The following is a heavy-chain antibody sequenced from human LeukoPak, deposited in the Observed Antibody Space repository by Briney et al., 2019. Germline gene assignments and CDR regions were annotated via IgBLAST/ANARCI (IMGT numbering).Heavy chain of an antibody. V-gene: IGHV1-69*04. Sequence: SVKVSCKASGGTFSSYAISWVRQAPGQGLEWMGRIIPIFGMANYAQKFQGRVTITADKSTSTAYMELSSLRSEDTAVYYCARDKVVAWSGITWWSYYYGMDVWGQGTTVTVSS. CDR1: GGTFSSYA. CDR3: ARDKVVAWSGITWWSYYYGMDV. D-gene: IGHD3-3*01. J-gene: IGHJ6*02. CDR2: IIPIFGMA.